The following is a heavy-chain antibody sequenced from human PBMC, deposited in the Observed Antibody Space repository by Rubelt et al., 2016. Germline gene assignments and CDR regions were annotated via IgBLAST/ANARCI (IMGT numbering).Heavy chain of an antibody. CDR3: ARVEMATEPEITGGYFDY. Sequence: YAQKFQGRVTMTRNTSISTAYMELSSLRSEDTAVYYCARVEMATEPEITGGYFDYWGQGTLVTVSS. J-gene: IGHJ4*02. D-gene: IGHD5-24*01. V-gene: IGHV1-8*01.